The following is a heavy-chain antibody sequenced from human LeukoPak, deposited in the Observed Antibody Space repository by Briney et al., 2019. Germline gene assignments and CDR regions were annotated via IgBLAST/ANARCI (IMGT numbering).Heavy chain of an antibody. Sequence: ASVRVSCKASGYTFTSYDINWVRQATGQGLEWMGWMNPNSGNTGYAQKFQGRVTMTRNTSISTAYMELSSLRSEDTAVYYCATEVFRVDAFDIWGQGTMVTVSS. CDR2: MNPNSGNT. J-gene: IGHJ3*02. CDR3: ATEVFRVDAFDI. V-gene: IGHV1-8*01. D-gene: IGHD2-21*01. CDR1: GYTFTSYD.